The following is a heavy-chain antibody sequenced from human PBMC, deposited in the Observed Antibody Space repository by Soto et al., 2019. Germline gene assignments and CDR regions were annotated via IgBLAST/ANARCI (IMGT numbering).Heavy chain of an antibody. CDR1: GGSISSNIYY. V-gene: IGHV4-39*07. D-gene: IGHD3-10*01. Sequence: SETLSLTCTVSGGSISSNIYYWGWIRQPPGNGLEWIGNIHYSGSTYYNPSLKSRVTISVDTSKNQFSLKLSSVTAADTAVYYCARAPRGNYGYPSYFDYWGQGTLVTVSS. CDR2: IHYSGST. J-gene: IGHJ4*02. CDR3: ARAPRGNYGYPSYFDY.